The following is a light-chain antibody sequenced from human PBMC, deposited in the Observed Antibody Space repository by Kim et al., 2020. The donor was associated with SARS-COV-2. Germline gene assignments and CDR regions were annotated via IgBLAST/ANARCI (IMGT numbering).Light chain of an antibody. Sequence: SSELTQDPAVSVALGQTVRITCQGDSLRSYYASWYQQKPGQAPVLVIYGKNNRPSGIPDRFSGSSSGNTASLTITGAQAEDEADYYCNSRDSSRNVVFGG. CDR2: GKN. V-gene: IGLV3-19*01. J-gene: IGLJ2*01. CDR3: NSRDSSRNVV. CDR1: SLRSYY.